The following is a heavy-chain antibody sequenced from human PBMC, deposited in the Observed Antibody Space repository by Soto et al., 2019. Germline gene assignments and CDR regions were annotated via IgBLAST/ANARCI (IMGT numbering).Heavy chain of an antibody. CDR2: IIPLLGTP. J-gene: IGHJ4*02. CDR3: GRQFAYDVSGYYYAY. D-gene: IGHD3-22*01. V-gene: IGHV1-69*13. CDR1: GGTFSRTT. Sequence: SVKVSCKASGGTFSRTTISWVRQAPGQGLEWRGGIIPLLGTPTYEQKFQGRVMLAADEATSTAYMELSRLKSEDRAVYCCGRQFAYDVSGYYYAYWGKGPLGPVSS.